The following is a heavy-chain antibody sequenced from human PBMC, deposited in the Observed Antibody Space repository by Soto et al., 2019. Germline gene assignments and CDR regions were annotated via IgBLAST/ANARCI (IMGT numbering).Heavy chain of an antibody. Sequence: QVQLQESGPGLVKPSGTLSLTCAVSGGSISSTNWWSWVRQSPGKGLEWIGEIYHSGSTNYNPSLGGRVTISVDKSNNQFSLKSRSVTAADTAMYYCATLPPRIELAVLPIPTWGQGTLVTVTS. CDR2: IYHSGST. V-gene: IGHV4-4*02. CDR3: ATLPPRIELAVLPIPT. J-gene: IGHJ4*02. D-gene: IGHD2-2*02. CDR1: GGSISSTNW.